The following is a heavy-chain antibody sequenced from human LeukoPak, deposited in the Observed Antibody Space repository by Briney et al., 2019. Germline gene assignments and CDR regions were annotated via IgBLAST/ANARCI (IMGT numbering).Heavy chain of an antibody. J-gene: IGHJ4*02. CDR3: ARDLNGQLKFDY. CDR2: IYSGGST. CDR1: GFTFSSNY. D-gene: IGHD2-8*01. V-gene: IGHV3-66*01. Sequence: GGSLRLSCAASGFTFSSNYMSWVRQAPGKGLEWVSVIYSGGSTYYADSMKGRFTISRNNSKNPLYLQMNGLRAEDTAVYYCARDLNGQLKFDYWGQGTLVTVSS.